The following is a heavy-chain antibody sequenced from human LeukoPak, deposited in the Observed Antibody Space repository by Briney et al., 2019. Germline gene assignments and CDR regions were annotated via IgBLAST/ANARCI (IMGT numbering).Heavy chain of an antibody. V-gene: IGHV3-53*01. Sequence: GGSLRLSCAASGFTVSSNYMSWVRQAPGKGLEWVSVIYTGGSTYYADSLKGRFTISRDNSKNTLYLQMNSLRAEDTAVYYCARGRDTVTLDYWGQGTLVTVSS. CDR3: ARGRDTVTLDY. CDR2: IYTGGST. J-gene: IGHJ4*02. CDR1: GFTVSSNY. D-gene: IGHD4-17*01.